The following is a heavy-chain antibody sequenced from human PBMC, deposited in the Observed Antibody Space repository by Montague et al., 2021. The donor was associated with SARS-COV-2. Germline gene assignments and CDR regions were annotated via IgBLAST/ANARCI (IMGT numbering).Heavy chain of an antibody. CDR1: GFTFSSYW. D-gene: IGHD3-10*01. J-gene: IGHJ6*01. CDR2: IKQDGSEK. V-gene: IGHV3-7*01. Sequence: SLRLSCAASGFTFSSYWMSWVRQAPGKGLEWVANIKQDGSEKYYVDSVKGRFTISRDNAKNLLYLQMNSLRAEDTAVYYCARDGSGSYSNYYYYGMDVWGQGTPVTVSS. CDR3: ARDGSGSYSNYYYYGMDV.